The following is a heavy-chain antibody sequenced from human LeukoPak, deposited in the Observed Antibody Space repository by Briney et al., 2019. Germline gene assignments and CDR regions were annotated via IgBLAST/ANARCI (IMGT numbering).Heavy chain of an antibody. Sequence: GESLKISCNGSGYSFTSYWIGWVRQMPGEGLEWMGIIYPGDSDTRYSPSFQGQVTISADKSISTAYLQWSSLKASDTAMYYCARYYYDSSGYRYYFDYWGQGTLVTVSS. J-gene: IGHJ4*02. CDR1: GYSFTSYW. V-gene: IGHV5-51*01. D-gene: IGHD3-22*01. CDR2: IYPGDSDT. CDR3: ARYYYDSSGYRYYFDY.